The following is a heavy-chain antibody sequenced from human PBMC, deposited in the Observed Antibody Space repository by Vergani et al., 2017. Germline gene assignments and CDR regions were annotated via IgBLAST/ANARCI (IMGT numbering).Heavy chain of an antibody. V-gene: IGHV2-70*04. Sequence: QVTLKESGPALVKPTQTLTLTCTFSGFSLTTYGMRVSWIRQPPGKALEWLARIDWDDDTYFRTSLRTRLTISKDTFKNQVALTMTNMDPVDTATYYCARTLSDSRGFYLGYRGQGTLGTVSS. CDR2: IDWDDDT. J-gene: IGHJ4*02. CDR3: ARTLSDSRGFYLGY. CDR1: GFSLTTYGMR. D-gene: IGHD3-22*01.